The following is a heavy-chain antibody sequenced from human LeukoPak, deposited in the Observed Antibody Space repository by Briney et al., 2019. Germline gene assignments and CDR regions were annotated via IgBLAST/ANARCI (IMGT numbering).Heavy chain of an antibody. J-gene: IGHJ4*02. CDR3: AREDIVVVPAAMGSGFDY. Sequence: SETLSLTCTVSGGSMSSYYGWWIRQPPGKGLEWIGYIYYSGSTYYNPSLKSRVTISVDTSKNQFSLKLSSVTAADTAVYYCAREDIVVVPAAMGSGFDYWGQGTLVTVSS. D-gene: IGHD2-2*01. V-gene: IGHV4-59*12. CDR1: GGSMSSYY. CDR2: IYYSGST.